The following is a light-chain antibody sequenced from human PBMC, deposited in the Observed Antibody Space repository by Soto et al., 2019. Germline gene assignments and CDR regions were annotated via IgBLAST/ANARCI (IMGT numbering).Light chain of an antibody. V-gene: IGKV2-30*01. Sequence: EVVMTQSPLSLPVTLGQPASISCRSSQSIVYSDGNTYLHWFQQRPGPSPRRLLYRVSNRDSGVPLRFSGIGTVADFKLKIIRVEAEDVRVQYCMQDTHWPWTFGKGTNVQF. CDR2: RVS. J-gene: IGKJ1*01. CDR1: QSIVYSDGNTY. CDR3: MQDTHWPWT.